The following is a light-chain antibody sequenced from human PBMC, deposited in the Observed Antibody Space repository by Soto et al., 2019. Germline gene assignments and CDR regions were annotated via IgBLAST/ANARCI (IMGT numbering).Light chain of an antibody. Sequence: AIQMTQSPSSLSASVGDRVTITFRASQGIRDELGWYQQKAGKAPNLLISAASRLQSGVPSRFSGRGSGTDFTLTISSLQPEDFATYYCLQDYDYPRTFGQGTKV. V-gene: IGKV1-6*01. CDR2: AAS. CDR3: LQDYDYPRT. CDR1: QGIRDE. J-gene: IGKJ1*01.